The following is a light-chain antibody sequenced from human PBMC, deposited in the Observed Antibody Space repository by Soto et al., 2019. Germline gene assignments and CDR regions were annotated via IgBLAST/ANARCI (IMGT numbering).Light chain of an antibody. CDR1: QSVSKND. J-gene: IGKJ2*01. CDR2: GAS. V-gene: IGKV3-20*01. Sequence: EVVLTQSPDTLSLSPGERATVSCRASQSVSKNDLAWYQQRPGQAPRLVLYGASTRPTGIPDRFSGSGSGTEFTLTISRLEPEDFAVYYCHHYSRSPPYTFGQGTKLDIK. CDR3: HHYSRSPPYT.